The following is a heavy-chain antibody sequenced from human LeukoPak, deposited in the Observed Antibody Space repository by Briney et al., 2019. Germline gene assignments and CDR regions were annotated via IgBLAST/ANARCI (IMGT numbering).Heavy chain of an antibody. V-gene: IGHV4-34*01. CDR3: ARGHYGIN. J-gene: IGHJ4*02. CDR1: GGSFSGYY. D-gene: IGHD3-10*01. Sequence: SETLSLTCAVYGGSFSGYYWSWIRQPPGKGLEWIGYIYYSGSTYYNPSLESRVTISVDTSKNQFSLKLSSVTAADTAVYYCARGHYGINWGQGTLVTVSS. CDR2: IYYSGST.